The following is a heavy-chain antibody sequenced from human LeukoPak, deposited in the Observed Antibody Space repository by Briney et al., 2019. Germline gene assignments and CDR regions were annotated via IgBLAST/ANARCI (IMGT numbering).Heavy chain of an antibody. CDR2: INHSGST. Sequence: PSETLSLTCAVYGGSFSGYYWSWIRQPPGKGLEWIGEINHSGSTNYNPSLKSRVTISVDKSKNQFSLKLSSVTAADTAVYYCGSYDLDAFDIWGQGTMVTVSS. D-gene: IGHD5-12*01. J-gene: IGHJ3*02. CDR1: GGSFSGYY. V-gene: IGHV4-34*01. CDR3: GSYDLDAFDI.